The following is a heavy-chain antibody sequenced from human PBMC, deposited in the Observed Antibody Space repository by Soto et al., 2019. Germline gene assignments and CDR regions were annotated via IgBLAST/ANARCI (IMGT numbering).Heavy chain of an antibody. J-gene: IGHJ4*02. CDR1: GFTFSSHW. Sequence: EVQLVESGGCLVQPGGSLRLSCAASGFTFSSHWMSWVRQAPGKGLEWLASIKQDGSEKHYVDSVKGRFTISRDNAKNSLYLQMNSLRVEDTAVYYCARVYYDYIWGSYPLVYWGQGTLVTVSS. V-gene: IGHV3-7*01. CDR3: ARVYYDYIWGSYPLVY. CDR2: IKQDGSEK. D-gene: IGHD3-16*02.